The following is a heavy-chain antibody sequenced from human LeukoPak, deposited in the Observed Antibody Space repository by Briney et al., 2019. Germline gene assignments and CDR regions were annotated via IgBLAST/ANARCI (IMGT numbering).Heavy chain of an antibody. CDR3: ARDGGIAAAQYYYYYYMDV. CDR2: ISYDGSNK. D-gene: IGHD6-13*01. V-gene: IGHV3-30*04. CDR1: GFTFSSYA. Sequence: GGSLRLSCAASGFTFSSYAMHWVRQAPGKGREWVAVISYDGSNKYYADSVKGRFTVSRDNSKNTLYLQMNSLRAEDTAVYYCARDGGIAAAQYYYYYYMDVWGKGTTVTVSS. J-gene: IGHJ6*03.